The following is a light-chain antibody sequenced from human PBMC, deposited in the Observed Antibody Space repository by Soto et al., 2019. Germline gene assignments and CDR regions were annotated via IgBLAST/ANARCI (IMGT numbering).Light chain of an antibody. CDR2: KTS. CDR1: QSIGVW. Sequence: DIQMTQSPSTLSASVGDRVTITCRASQSIGVWLAWYQQKPGTAPKLLIYKTSTLDSGVPLRFSGSGSGTEFTLTISSLQHDDFATYYCQQYINYFRTFGQGTKVDIK. CDR3: QQYINYFRT. V-gene: IGKV1-5*03. J-gene: IGKJ1*01.